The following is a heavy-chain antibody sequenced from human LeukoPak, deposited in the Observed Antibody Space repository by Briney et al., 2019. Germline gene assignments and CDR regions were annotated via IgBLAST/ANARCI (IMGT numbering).Heavy chain of an antibody. CDR3: ARWFGYYGSGSYYKELYWYFDL. J-gene: IGHJ2*01. CDR1: GYTFTSYY. V-gene: IGHV1-46*01. D-gene: IGHD3-10*01. Sequence: ASVKVSCKASGYTFTSYYMHWVRQAPGQGLEWMGLINPTGGSTGYAQKFQGRVTMTRDTSISTAYMELSRLRSDDTAVYYCARWFGYYGSGSYYKELYWYFDLWGRGTLVTVSS. CDR2: INPTGGST.